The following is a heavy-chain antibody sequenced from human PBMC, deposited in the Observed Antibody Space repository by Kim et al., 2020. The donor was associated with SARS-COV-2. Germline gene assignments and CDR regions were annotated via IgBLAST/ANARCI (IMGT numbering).Heavy chain of an antibody. CDR1: GFTFSSYA. V-gene: IGHV3-23*01. J-gene: IGHJ4*02. D-gene: IGHD6-19*01. CDR3: AKGISDWSKTSDY. Sequence: GGSLRLSCAASGFTFSSYAMSWVRQAPGKGLEWVSTLSFSADRPYYADSVKGRFTISRDNSKNTLYLQMSSLRAEDTAVYYCAKGISDWSKTSDYWGQGTLVTVSS. CDR2: LSFSADRP.